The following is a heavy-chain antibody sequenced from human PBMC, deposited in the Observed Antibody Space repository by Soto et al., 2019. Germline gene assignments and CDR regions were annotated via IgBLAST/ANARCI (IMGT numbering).Heavy chain of an antibody. J-gene: IGHJ3*02. V-gene: IGHV1-69*02. Sequence: QVQLVQSGAEVKKPGSSVKVSCKASGGTFSSYTISWVRQAPGQGLEWMGRIIPILGIANYAQKFQGRVTLTTDKSTSTAYMELSSLRSEETDVYYCASIYCRGGSCYYAGAFDIWGQGTMVTVSS. CDR3: ASIYCRGGSCYYAGAFDI. CDR1: GGTFSSYT. CDR2: IIPILGIA. D-gene: IGHD2-15*01.